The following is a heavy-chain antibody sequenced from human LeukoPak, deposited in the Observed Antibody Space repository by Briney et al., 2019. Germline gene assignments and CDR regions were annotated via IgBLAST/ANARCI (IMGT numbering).Heavy chain of an antibody. CDR3: ARQQGHCDGESCFPADY. CDR1: GVSVSTSLSF. V-gene: IGHV4-39*01. Sequence: PSETLSLTSTVSGVSVSTSLSFSGSVRHTPGEGLGWIETASHSGTTYYNPSLKSRVTISVDTPKNHFSLRMHSVSATDTAVFYGARQQGHCDGESCFPADYWGQGTLVTVCS. D-gene: IGHD2-15*01. J-gene: IGHJ4*02. CDR2: ASHSGTT.